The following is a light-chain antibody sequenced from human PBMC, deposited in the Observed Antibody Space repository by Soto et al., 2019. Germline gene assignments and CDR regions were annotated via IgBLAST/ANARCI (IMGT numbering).Light chain of an antibody. J-gene: IGKJ2*01. CDR1: QGISNY. CDR2: AAS. V-gene: IGKV1-27*01. CDR3: QKYNSAPHT. Sequence: DIQMTQSPSSQSASVGDRVTITGRGSQGISNYLAWYQQKPGKVPKLLIYAASTLQSGVPSRFSGSGSGTDFTLTISSLQPEDVATYYCQKYNSAPHTFGQGTKLEIK.